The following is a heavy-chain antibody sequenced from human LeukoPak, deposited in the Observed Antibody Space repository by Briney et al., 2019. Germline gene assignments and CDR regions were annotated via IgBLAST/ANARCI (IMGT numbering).Heavy chain of an antibody. Sequence: ASVKVSCKASGYTFTGYYMHWVRQAPGQGLEWMGWINPNSGGTNYAQKFQGRVTMTRDTSISTAYMELSRLRSDDTAVYYCARSGATVNLARRYYYYMDVWGKGTTVTISS. CDR2: INPNSGGT. J-gene: IGHJ6*03. D-gene: IGHD4-17*01. CDR3: ARSGATVNLARRYYYYMDV. CDR1: GYTFTGYY. V-gene: IGHV1-2*02.